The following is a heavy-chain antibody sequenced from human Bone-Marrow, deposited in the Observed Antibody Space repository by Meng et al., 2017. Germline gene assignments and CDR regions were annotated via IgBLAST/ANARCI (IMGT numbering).Heavy chain of an antibody. CDR3: ARDGPSSGWYLIDY. CDR1: GYTFAAYW. D-gene: IGHD6-19*01. J-gene: IGHJ4*02. V-gene: IGHV1-2*06. Sequence: QVQLVQSGPEVKKPGASVKLSCKPSGYTFAAYWIHWLRQAPGQGLEWMGRIDPNNDHTQYAQNFQGRVTMTSDTSISTVYMELNGLRSDDTAVYYCARDGPSSGWYLIDYWGQGTLVTVSS. CDR2: IDPNNDHT.